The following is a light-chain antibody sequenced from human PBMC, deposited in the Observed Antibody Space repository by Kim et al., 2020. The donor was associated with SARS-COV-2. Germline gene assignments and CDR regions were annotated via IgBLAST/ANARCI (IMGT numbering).Light chain of an antibody. J-gene: IGKJ1*01. CDR3: QKCDSAPWT. CDR1: QDISNY. Sequence: GSGRDRGTITWRASQDISNYLAWFQLKPGKAPKLLIYAASALQPGVPSRFSGSGSGTDFTLTVTSLQPEDVATYYCQKCDSAPWTFGQGTKVDIK. CDR2: AAS. V-gene: IGKV1-27*01.